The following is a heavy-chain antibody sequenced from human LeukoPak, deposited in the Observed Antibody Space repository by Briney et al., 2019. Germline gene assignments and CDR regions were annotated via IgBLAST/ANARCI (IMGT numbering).Heavy chain of an antibody. D-gene: IGHD6-19*01. V-gene: IGHV4-59*01. Sequence: PSETLSLTCTVSGGSISSYYWSWIRQPPGKGLEWIGYIYYSGSTNYNPSLKSRVTISVDTSKNQFSLKLSSVIAADTAVYYCARVAGSGWHKYYFDYWGQGTLVTVSS. CDR2: IYYSGST. CDR1: GGSISSYY. CDR3: ARVAGSGWHKYYFDY. J-gene: IGHJ4*02.